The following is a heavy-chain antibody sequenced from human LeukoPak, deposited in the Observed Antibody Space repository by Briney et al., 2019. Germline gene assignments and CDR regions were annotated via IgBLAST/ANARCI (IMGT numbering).Heavy chain of an antibody. V-gene: IGHV5-51*01. Sequence: GESLQISCKGSGYSFTSYWIGWVRQMPGKGLEWMGIIYPGDSDTRYSPSFQGQVTISADKSISTAYLQWNSLKASDTAMYYCARPDYYDSSGYYNPVYFQHWGQGTLVTVSS. CDR3: ARPDYYDSSGYYNPVYFQH. CDR2: IYPGDSDT. CDR1: GYSFTSYW. D-gene: IGHD3-22*01. J-gene: IGHJ1*01.